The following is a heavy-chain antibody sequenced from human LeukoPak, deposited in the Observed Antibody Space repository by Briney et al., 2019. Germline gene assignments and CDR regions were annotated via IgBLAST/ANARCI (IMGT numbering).Heavy chain of an antibody. V-gene: IGHV4-4*07. CDR1: GGSISSYY. CDR3: ARRQYYYGSGSMDV. D-gene: IGHD3-10*01. CDR2: IYTSGST. J-gene: IGHJ6*03. Sequence: PSETLSLTCTVSGGSISSYYWSWIRQPAGKGLEWIGRIYTSGSTNYNPSLKSRVTMSVDTSKNQFSLKLSSVTAADTAVYYCARRQYYYGSGSMDVWGKGTMVTISS.